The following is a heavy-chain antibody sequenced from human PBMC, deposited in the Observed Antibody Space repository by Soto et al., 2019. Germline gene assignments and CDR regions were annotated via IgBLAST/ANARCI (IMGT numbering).Heavy chain of an antibody. CDR2: IYYSGST. CDR1: GGSISSGDYY. Sequence: PSETLSLTCTVSGGSISSGDYYWSWIRQPPGKGLEWIGYIYYSGSTYYNPSLKSRVTISVDTSKNQFSLRLTSVTVADTAVYYCARSVRLGDLSFRYWSQGTLVT. D-gene: IGHD3-16*02. J-gene: IGHJ4*02. CDR3: ARSVRLGDLSFRY. V-gene: IGHV4-30-4*01.